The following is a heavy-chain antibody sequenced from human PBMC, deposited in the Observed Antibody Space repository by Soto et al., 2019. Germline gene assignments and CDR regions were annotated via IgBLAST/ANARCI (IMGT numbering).Heavy chain of an antibody. D-gene: IGHD6-6*01. CDR1: GGSFSGYY. Sequence: SETLSLTCAVYGGSFSGYYWSWIRQPPGKGLEWIGEINHSGSTNYNPSLKSRVTISVDTSKNQFSLKLSSVTAADTALYYCVIPTRSVRGMGVWGQGTTVTVSS. CDR2: INHSGST. J-gene: IGHJ6*02. CDR3: VIPTRSVRGMGV. V-gene: IGHV4-34*01.